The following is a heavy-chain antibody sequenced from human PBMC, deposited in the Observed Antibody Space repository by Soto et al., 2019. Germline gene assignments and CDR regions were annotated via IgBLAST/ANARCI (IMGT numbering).Heavy chain of an antibody. CDR2: IYYSGST. Sequence: SETLSLTCAVSGGSISSYYWSWIRQPPGKGLEWIGYIYYSGSTNYDPSLKSRVTISVDTSNNQFSLKLSSVTAADTAVYYCARRYSSAFDIWGQGTMVTVSS. CDR3: ARRYSSAFDI. D-gene: IGHD6-13*01. V-gene: IGHV4-59*08. J-gene: IGHJ3*02. CDR1: GGSISSYY.